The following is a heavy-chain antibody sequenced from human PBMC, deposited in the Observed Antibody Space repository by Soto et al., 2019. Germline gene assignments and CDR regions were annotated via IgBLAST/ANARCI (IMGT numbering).Heavy chain of an antibody. V-gene: IGHV3-30*03. CDR2: ISFDGTKK. CDR3: VFEGSKRHRNFSYGLGI. D-gene: IGHD3-3*01. Sequence: GKGLEWVAVISFDGTKKYYSDSVKGRFTISRDNLKNTLYLQMNKLRVEDAALYFFVFEGSKRHRNFSYGLGICGQALTV. J-gene: IGHJ6*02.